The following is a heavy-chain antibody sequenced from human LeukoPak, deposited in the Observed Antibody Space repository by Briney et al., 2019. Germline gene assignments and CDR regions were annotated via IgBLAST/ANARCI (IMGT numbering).Heavy chain of an antibody. CDR2: MNPNSGNT. Sequence: ASVKVSCKASGYTFTSYDINWVRQATGQGLEWMGWMNPNSGNTGYAQKFQGRVTMTRNTSISTAYMELSSLRSEDTAVYYCARGIAVAGSYYFDCWGQGTLVTVSS. V-gene: IGHV1-8*01. CDR1: GYTFTSYD. D-gene: IGHD6-19*01. J-gene: IGHJ4*02. CDR3: ARGIAVAGSYYFDC.